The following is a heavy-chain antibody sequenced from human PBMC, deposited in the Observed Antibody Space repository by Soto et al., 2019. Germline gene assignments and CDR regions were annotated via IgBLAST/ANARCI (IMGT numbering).Heavy chain of an antibody. J-gene: IGHJ6*02. CDR1: GGSVSSGSYY. Sequence: ESLSLTCTVSGGSVSSGSYYWSWIRQPPGKGLEWIGYIYYSGSTNYNPSLKSRVTISVDTSKNQFSLKLSSVTAADTAVYYCARDRCSSTSCYYSYYYYGMDVWGQGTTVTVSS. CDR3: ARDRCSSTSCYYSYYYYGMDV. CDR2: IYYSGST. V-gene: IGHV4-61*01. D-gene: IGHD2-2*01.